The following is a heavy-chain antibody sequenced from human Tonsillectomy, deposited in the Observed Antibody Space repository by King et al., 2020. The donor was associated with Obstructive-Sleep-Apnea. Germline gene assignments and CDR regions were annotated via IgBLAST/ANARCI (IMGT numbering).Heavy chain of an antibody. V-gene: IGHV3-48*04. CDR1: GFTFSSYS. CDR3: ARDSSGYSP. D-gene: IGHD3-22*01. J-gene: IGHJ5*02. Sequence: GQLVESGGGLVQPGGSLRLSCAASGFTFSSYSMNWVRQAPWKGLEWVSYITSSSSTIYYADSVKGRFTISSDNAKNSLYLQMNSLRVEDTAVYYCARDSSGYSPWGQGTLVTVSS. CDR2: ITSSSSTI.